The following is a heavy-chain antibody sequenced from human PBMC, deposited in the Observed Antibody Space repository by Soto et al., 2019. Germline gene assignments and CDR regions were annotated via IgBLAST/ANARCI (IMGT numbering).Heavy chain of an antibody. CDR2: IYCSGST. J-gene: IGHJ4*02. Sequence: SETLSLTCTVSGGSISSSSYYWGWIRQPPGKGLEWIGSIYCSGSTYYNPSLKSRVTISVDTSKNQFSLQLNSVTPEDTAVYYCARGPIAAAGEPIDYWGQGTLVTVSS. CDR1: GGSISSSSYY. D-gene: IGHD6-13*01. V-gene: IGHV4-39*01. CDR3: ARGPIAAAGEPIDY.